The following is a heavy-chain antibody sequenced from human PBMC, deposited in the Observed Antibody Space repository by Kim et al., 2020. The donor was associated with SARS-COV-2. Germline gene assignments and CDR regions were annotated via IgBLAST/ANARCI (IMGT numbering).Heavy chain of an antibody. Sequence: GGSLRLSCAASGFTFSSYAIHWVRQAPGKGLEWVAVISYDGSNKYYADSVKGRFTISRDNSKNTLYLQMNSLRAEDTAMYYCARRPTVTRGRGGGMDVWGQGTTVTVSS. CDR1: GFTFSSYA. D-gene: IGHD4-17*01. CDR2: ISYDGSNK. CDR3: ARRPTVTRGRGGGMDV. J-gene: IGHJ6*02. V-gene: IGHV3-30-3*01.